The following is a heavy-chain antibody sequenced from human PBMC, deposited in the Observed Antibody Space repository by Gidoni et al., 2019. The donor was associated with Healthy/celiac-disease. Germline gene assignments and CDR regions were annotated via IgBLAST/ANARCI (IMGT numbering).Heavy chain of an antibody. V-gene: IGHV4-39*01. J-gene: IGHJ4*02. CDR1: GGSISSSSYS. CDR2: IYYSGST. Sequence: QLQLQESGPGLVKPSETLSLTCTVSGGSISSSSYSWGWIRQPPGKGLEWIGSIYYSGSTYYNPSLKSRVTISVDTSKNQFSLKLSSVTAADTAVYYCARHDLYWGTDKWELAHFDYWGQGTLVTVSS. CDR3: ARHDLYWGTDKWELAHFDY. D-gene: IGHD1-26*01.